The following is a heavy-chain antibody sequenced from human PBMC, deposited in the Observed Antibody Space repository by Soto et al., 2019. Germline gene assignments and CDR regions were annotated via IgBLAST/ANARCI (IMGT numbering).Heavy chain of an antibody. D-gene: IGHD3-10*01. CDR3: ASSGAGSGDF. CDR1: GASMSGYS. J-gene: IGHJ4*02. CDR2: VFNSGTT. V-gene: IGHV4-59*01. Sequence: LSLTCTVSGASMSGYSWSWIRQPPGRGLEWIGLVFNSGTTNYNPSLKSRVSMSVDTYNNQISLKIYSVTAADTAVYYCASSGAGSGDFWGQGTLVTVSS.